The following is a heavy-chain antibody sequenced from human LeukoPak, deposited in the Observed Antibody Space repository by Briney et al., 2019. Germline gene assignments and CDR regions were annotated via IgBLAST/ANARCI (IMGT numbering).Heavy chain of an antibody. Sequence: GASVKVSCKASGGTFSSYTISWVRQAPGQGLEWMGRIIPILGIANYAQKFQGRVTITADKSTSTAYMELSSLRFEDTAVYYCARVGVGGSSSWYYYYYGMDVWGQGTTVTVSS. J-gene: IGHJ6*02. D-gene: IGHD6-13*01. CDR1: GGTFSSYT. CDR3: ARVGVGGSSSWYYYYYGMDV. V-gene: IGHV1-69*02. CDR2: IIPILGIA.